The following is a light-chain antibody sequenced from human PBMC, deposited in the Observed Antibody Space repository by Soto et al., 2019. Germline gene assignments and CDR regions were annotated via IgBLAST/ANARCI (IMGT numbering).Light chain of an antibody. V-gene: IGLV1-47*01. J-gene: IGLJ1*01. CDR2: RNN. Sequence: QSVLTQPPSASETPGQRVTISCSGSSSNIGTNTVNWYQQLPGTAPKLLIYRNNQRPSGVPDRFSGSKSGTSASLAISGLRSEDEADYYCAAWDDSLSGYVFGTGTKLTVL. CDR1: SSNIGTNT. CDR3: AAWDDSLSGYV.